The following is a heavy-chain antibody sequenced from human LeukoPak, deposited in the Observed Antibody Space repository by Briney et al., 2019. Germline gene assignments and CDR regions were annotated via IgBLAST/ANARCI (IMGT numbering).Heavy chain of an antibody. CDR1: GGSISSSSYY. CDR2: IYYSGST. CDR3: AGQCSVAGSAASPFDY. Sequence: SETLSLTCTVSGGSISSSSYYWGWIRQPPGKGLEWIGSIYYSGSTYYNPSLKSRVAISVDPSKNQFSLKLSSVTAADTAVNFCAGQCSVAGSAASPFDYWGQGTLVTVSS. D-gene: IGHD2-15*01. V-gene: IGHV4-39*01. J-gene: IGHJ4*02.